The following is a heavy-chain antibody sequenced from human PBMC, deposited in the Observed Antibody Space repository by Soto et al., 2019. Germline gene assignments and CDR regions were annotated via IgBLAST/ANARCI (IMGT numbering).Heavy chain of an antibody. V-gene: IGHV1-18*01. J-gene: IGHJ6*02. D-gene: IGHD2-15*01. CDR1: GYTFTSYG. Sequence: ASVKVSCKASGYTFTSYGISWVRQAPGQGLEWMGWISAYNGNTNYAQKLQGRVTITTDTSTSTAYMELRSLRSDDTAVYYCAREKPLQACGGSCYRAYYYYGMDVWGQGTTVTVSS. CDR2: ISAYNGNT. CDR3: AREKPLQACGGSCYRAYYYYGMDV.